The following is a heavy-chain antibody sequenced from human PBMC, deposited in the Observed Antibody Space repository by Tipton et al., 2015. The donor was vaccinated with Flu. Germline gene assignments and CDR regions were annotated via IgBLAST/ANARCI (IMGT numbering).Heavy chain of an antibody. CDR3: AKAGWLLELPYFDY. D-gene: IGHD3-9*01. Sequence: TASGFTFSSYAMSWVRQAPGKGLEWVSAISGSGGSTYYADSVKGQFTISRDNSKNTLYLQMNSLRAEDTAVYYCAKAGWLLELPYFDYWGQGTLVTVSS. CDR2: ISGSGGST. CDR1: GFTFSSYA. V-gene: IGHV3-23*01. J-gene: IGHJ4*02.